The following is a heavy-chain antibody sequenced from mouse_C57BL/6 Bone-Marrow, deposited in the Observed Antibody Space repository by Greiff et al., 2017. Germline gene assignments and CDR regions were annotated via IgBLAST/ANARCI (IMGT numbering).Heavy chain of an antibody. V-gene: IGHV7-3*01. CDR3: ARYKGFYAMAY. CDR2: IRNKANGYTT. J-gene: IGHJ4*01. D-gene: IGHD3-3*01. CDR1: GFTFTDYY. Sequence: EVQLVESGGGLVQPGGSLSLSCAASGFTFTDYYMSWVRQPPGKALEWLGFIRNKANGYTTEYSASVKGRFTISRDNSQSILYLQMNALRAEDSATYYCARYKGFYAMAYWGQATSVTVSS.